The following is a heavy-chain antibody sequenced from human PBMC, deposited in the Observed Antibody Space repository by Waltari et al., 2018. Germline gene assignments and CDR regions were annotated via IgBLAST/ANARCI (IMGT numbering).Heavy chain of an antibody. V-gene: IGHV4-34*01. Sequence: QVQLQQWGAGLLKPSETLSLTCAVYGGSFSGYYWSWIRQPPGKGLEWIGEINHSGSTTSNPSLKSRVTISVDTSKNQFSLKLSSVPAADTAVYYCARVPRAPRGVTTLMAKAFDIWGQGTMVTVSS. CDR1: GGSFSGYY. J-gene: IGHJ3*02. CDR3: ARVPRAPRGVTTLMAKAFDI. CDR2: INHSGST. D-gene: IGHD4-17*01.